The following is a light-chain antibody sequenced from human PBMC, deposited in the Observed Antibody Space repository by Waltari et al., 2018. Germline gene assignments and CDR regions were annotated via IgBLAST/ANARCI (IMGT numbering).Light chain of an antibody. J-gene: IGKJ3*01. Sequence: IVLTQSPGPLSLFPGDKATLSCRTSQSISNSYLAWYQQKPGQVPRLLTYATFSRASGIPDRFSGSGAETDFTLTISSLEPEDFAVYYCQEYGSSPEFTFGPGTTVDI. CDR1: QSISNSY. V-gene: IGKV3-20*01. CDR3: QEYGSSPEFT. CDR2: ATF.